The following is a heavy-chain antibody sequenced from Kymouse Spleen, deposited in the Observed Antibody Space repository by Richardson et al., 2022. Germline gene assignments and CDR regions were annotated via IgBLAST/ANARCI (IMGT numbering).Heavy chain of an antibody. D-gene: IGHD1-7*01. CDR3: AKDRITGTTKDYYYGMDV. CDR1: GFTFDDYA. V-gene: IGHV3-9*01. J-gene: IGHJ6*02. CDR2: ISWNSGSI. Sequence: EVQLVESGGGLVQPGRSLRLSCAASGFTFDDYAMHWVRQAPGKGLEWVSGISWNSGSIGYADSVKGRFTISRDNAKNSLYLQMNSLRAEDTALYYCAKDRITGTTKDYYYGMDVWGQGTTVTVSS.